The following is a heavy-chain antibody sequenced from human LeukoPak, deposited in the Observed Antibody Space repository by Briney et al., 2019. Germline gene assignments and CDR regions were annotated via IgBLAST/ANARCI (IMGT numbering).Heavy chain of an antibody. J-gene: IGHJ4*02. CDR3: ARDLYYDFWSGKGIDH. Sequence: GRSLRLSCAASGFTFSNYAMHWVRQAPGKGLEWVAVISYDGSNNYYADSVKGRFAISRDNSKNTLYLQMNSLRAEDTAVYYCARDLYYDFWSGKGIDHWGQGTLVTVSS. V-gene: IGHV3-30*09. CDR1: GFTFSNYA. CDR2: ISYDGSNN. D-gene: IGHD3-3*01.